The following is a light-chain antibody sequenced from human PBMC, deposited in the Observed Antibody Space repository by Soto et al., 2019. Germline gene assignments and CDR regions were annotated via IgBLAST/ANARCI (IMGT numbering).Light chain of an antibody. CDR2: HNT. Sequence: QLVLTQSPSASGPPGQRVTISCFGSTSNIGHHYVYWYRQFPGAAPKLLIYHNTQRPSGVPDRFSGSKSGTSASLAITGLRSDDEADYFCAAWDDSLNGPVFGGGTKVTVL. J-gene: IGLJ3*02. CDR1: TSNIGHHY. CDR3: AAWDDSLNGPV. V-gene: IGLV1-47*02.